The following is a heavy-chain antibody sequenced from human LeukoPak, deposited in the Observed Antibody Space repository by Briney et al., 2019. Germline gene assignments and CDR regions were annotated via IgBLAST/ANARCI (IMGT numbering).Heavy chain of an antibody. CDR3: ARNRYSDY. CDR1: KFTFSSYG. V-gene: IGHV3-23*01. CDR2: ISGSGGST. Sequence: GGSLRLSCAASKFTFSSYGMSWVRQAPGKGLEWVSAISGSGGSTYYADSVKGRFTISRDNAKNSLYLQMNSLRGDDTAVYYCARNRYSDYWGQGTLVTVSS. D-gene: IGHD2-21*01. J-gene: IGHJ4*02.